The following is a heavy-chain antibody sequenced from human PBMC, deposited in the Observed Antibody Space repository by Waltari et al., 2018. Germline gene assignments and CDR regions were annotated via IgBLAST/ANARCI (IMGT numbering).Heavy chain of an antibody. D-gene: IGHD3-16*02. Sequence: QVQLQESGPGLVKPSETLSLTCTVSGGSISSYYWSWIRQPPGKGLEWIGYIYYSGSTNYNPSLRNGVTISVDTSKNQFSLKLSSVTAADTAVYYCARANLSGDYVWGSYRQNWYFDLWGRGTLVTVSS. CDR1: GGSISSYY. CDR3: ARANLSGDYVWGSYRQNWYFDL. V-gene: IGHV4-59*01. J-gene: IGHJ2*01. CDR2: IYYSGST.